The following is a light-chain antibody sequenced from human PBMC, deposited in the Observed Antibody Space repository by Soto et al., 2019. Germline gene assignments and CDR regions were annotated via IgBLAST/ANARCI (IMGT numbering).Light chain of an antibody. Sequence: QSVLTQSPSASASLGASVKLTCTLSSGHSSYAIAWHQQQPEKGPRYLMKLNSDGSHSKGDGIPDRFSGSSSGAERYLTISGLQSEDEADYYCQTWGTGWVFGGGTKVTVL. CDR1: SGHSSYA. CDR2: LNSDGSH. J-gene: IGLJ2*01. CDR3: QTWGTGWV. V-gene: IGLV4-69*01.